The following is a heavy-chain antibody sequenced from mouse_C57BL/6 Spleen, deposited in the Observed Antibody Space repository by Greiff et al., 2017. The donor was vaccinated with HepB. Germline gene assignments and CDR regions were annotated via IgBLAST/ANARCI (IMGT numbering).Heavy chain of an antibody. Sequence: QVHVKQPGAELVKPGASVKMSCKASGYTFTSYWITWVKQRPGQGLEWIGDIYPGSGSTNYNEKFKSKATLTVDTSSSTAYLQLSSLTSEDSAVYYCARRITTVVVDYWGQGTTLTVSS. CDR1: GYTFTSYW. V-gene: IGHV1-55*01. J-gene: IGHJ2*01. D-gene: IGHD1-1*01. CDR3: ARRITTVVVDY. CDR2: IYPGSGST.